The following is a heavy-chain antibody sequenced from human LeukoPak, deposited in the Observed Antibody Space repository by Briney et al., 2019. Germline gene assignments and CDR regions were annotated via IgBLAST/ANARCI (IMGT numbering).Heavy chain of an antibody. V-gene: IGHV3-74*01. Sequence: GGSLRLSCAASGFTFSSYWMHWVRQAPGKGLVWVSRNNSDGNSTNYADSVKGRFTISRDNAKNTLYLQMNSLRAEDTAVYYCATSSKPTPDPWFDPWGQGTLVTVSS. CDR2: NNSDGNST. J-gene: IGHJ5*02. CDR3: ATSSKPTPDPWFDP. D-gene: IGHD6-13*01. CDR1: GFTFSSYW.